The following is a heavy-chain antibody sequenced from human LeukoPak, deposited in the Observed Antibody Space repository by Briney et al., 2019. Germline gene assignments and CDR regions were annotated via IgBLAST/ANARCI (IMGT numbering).Heavy chain of an antibody. CDR1: GGTFSSYA. J-gene: IGHJ3*02. Sequence: SVKVSFKASGGTFSSYAISWVRHAPGQGLEWMGGIIPIFGTANYAQKFQGRVTITADESTSTAYMELSSLRSEDTAVYYCARGLLTARARDAFDIWGQGTMVTVSS. CDR3: ARGLLTARARDAFDI. CDR2: IIPIFGTA. V-gene: IGHV1-69*01. D-gene: IGHD7-27*01.